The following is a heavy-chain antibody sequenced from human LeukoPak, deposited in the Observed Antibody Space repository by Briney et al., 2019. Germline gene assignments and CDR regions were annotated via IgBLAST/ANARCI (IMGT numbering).Heavy chain of an antibody. CDR3: ARDETTVGYIVIAVAGTFDY. V-gene: IGHV1-2*02. J-gene: IGHJ4*02. CDR1: GYTFTGYY. Sequence: ASVKVSCKASGYTFTGYYMHWVRQAPGQGLEWMGWINPNSGGTNYAQKFQGRVTMTRDTSISTAYMELSRLRSNDTAVYYCARDETTVGYIVIAVAGTFDYWGQGTLVTVSS. D-gene: IGHD6-19*01. CDR2: INPNSGGT.